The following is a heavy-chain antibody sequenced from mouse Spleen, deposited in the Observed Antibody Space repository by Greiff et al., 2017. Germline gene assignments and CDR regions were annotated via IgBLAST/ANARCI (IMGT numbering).Heavy chain of an antibody. D-gene: IGHD4-1*01. Sequence: QVQLQQSGAELMRPGASVKLSCKASGYNFTDNWIEWVKQRPGHGLEWIGGILPGTGSTNYDEKFQGKATFTADTSSNTAYMQLSSLTTEDSAIYYCASRGDWDVNSYFDVWGKGTTVTVSS. J-gene: IGHJ1*03. CDR2: ILPGTGST. CDR1: GYNFTDNW. CDR3: ASRGDWDVNSYFDV. V-gene: IGHV1-9*01.